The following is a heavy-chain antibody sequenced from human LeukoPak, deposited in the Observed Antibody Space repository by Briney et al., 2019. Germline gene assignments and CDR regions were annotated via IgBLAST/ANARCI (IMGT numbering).Heavy chain of an antibody. V-gene: IGHV7-4-1*02. Sequence: ASVKVSCKASGYTFTSYAMNWVRQAPGQGLEWMGWINTNTGNPTYAQGFTGRFVFSLDTSVSTAYLQISSLKAEDTAVYYCARWIMVRGPYYMDVWGKGTTVTVSS. J-gene: IGHJ6*03. CDR3: ARWIMVRGPYYMDV. CDR2: INTNTGNP. D-gene: IGHD3-10*01. CDR1: GYTFTSYA.